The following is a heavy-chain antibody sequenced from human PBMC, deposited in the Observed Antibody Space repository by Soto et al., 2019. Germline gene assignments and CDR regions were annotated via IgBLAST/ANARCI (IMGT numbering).Heavy chain of an antibody. CDR2: IIPIFGTA. CDR1: GGTFSSYA. J-gene: IGHJ6*02. V-gene: IGHV1-69*01. CDR3: AREGVGATPYYYYGMDV. Sequence: QVQLVQSGAEVKKPGSSVKVSCKASGGTFSSYAISWVRQAPGQGLEWMGGIIPIFGTANYAQKFQGRVTITADESKSTAYMELSSLRSEDTAVYYCAREGVGATPYYYYGMDVWGHGTTVTVS. D-gene: IGHD1-26*01.